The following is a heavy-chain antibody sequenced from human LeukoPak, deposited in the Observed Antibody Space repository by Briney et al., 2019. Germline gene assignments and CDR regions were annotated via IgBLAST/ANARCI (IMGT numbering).Heavy chain of an antibody. CDR2: ISGSGGST. Sequence: GGSLRLSCAASGLTFSTYAMNWVRQASGMGLEWVSGISGSGGSTYYADSVKGRFTISRDNSKNTLYLQMNSLRGEEMAIYYCVPYCTSTSCPDWGQGTLVTVSS. V-gene: IGHV3-23*01. CDR3: VPYCTSTSCPD. J-gene: IGHJ4*02. CDR1: GLTFSTYA. D-gene: IGHD2-2*01.